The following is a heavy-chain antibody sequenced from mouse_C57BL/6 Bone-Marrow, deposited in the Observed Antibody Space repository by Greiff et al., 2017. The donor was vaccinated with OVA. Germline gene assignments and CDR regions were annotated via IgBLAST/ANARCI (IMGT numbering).Heavy chain of an antibody. CDR1: GYTFTSYW. J-gene: IGHJ1*03. V-gene: IGHV1-72*01. CDR3: ERIDGKRYFDV. CDR2: IDPNSGGT. Sequence: VQLQQPGAELVKPGASVKLSCKASGYTFTSYWMHWVKQRPGRGLEWIGRIDPNSGGTKHNEKFKSKATLTVAKPSSTAYMQLSSLTYADSAVLYCERIDGKRYFDVGGTGSTVTGSS. D-gene: IGHD2-3*01.